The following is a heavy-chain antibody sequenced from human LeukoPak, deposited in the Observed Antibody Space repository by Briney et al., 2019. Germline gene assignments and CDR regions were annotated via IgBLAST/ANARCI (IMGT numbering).Heavy chain of an antibody. CDR3: ARSPLDFDY. V-gene: IGHV3-30*03. Sequence: PGGSLRLSCAASGFTFSSYDMHWVRQAPGKGLEWVAVISYDGSNKYYADSVKGRFTISRDNSKNTLYLQMNSLRAEDTAVYYCARSPLDFDYWGQGTLVTVSS. CDR1: GFTFSSYD. J-gene: IGHJ4*02. CDR2: ISYDGSNK.